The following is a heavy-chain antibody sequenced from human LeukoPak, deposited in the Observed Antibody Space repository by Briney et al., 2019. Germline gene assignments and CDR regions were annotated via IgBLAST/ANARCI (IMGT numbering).Heavy chain of an antibody. CDR3: VKDHRGSLENFQH. V-gene: IGHV3-23*01. CDR1: GFTFSSYA. CDR2: ISESGGTT. Sequence: GGSLRLSCAASGFTFSSYAMCWVRQAPGKGLKWVSGISESGGTTYYADSVKGRLTISRDNSKNTLYLQMNSLRDEDTALYYCVKDHRGSLENFQHWGQGTLVTVFS. J-gene: IGHJ1*01.